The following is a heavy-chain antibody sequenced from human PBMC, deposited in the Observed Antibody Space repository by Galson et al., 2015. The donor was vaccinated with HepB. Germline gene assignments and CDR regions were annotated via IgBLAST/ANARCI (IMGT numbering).Heavy chain of an antibody. CDR1: GFTFSSYG. CDR2: ISYDGSNK. D-gene: IGHD3-9*01. V-gene: IGHV3-30*18. J-gene: IGHJ6*02. Sequence: SLRLSCAASGFTFSSYGIHWVRQAPGKGLEWVAVISYDGSNKYYADSVKGRFTISRDNSKNTLFLQMNSLRAEDTAVYYCAKARHDILTGYYKGMDIWGQGTTVTVSS. CDR3: AKARHDILTGYYKGMDI.